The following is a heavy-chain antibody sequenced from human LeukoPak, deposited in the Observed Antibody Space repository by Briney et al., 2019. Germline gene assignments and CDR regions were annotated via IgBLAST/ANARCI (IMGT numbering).Heavy chain of an antibody. V-gene: IGHV3-30*18. CDR1: GFTFSSYG. D-gene: IGHD3-10*01. CDR3: AKRDYFGSVDSYYAMDV. J-gene: IGHJ6*02. Sequence: GRSLRLSCAASGFTFSSYGMHWVRQAPGKGLEWVAVISYDGNNQYYGDSEKGRFTISRDNSKNTLYLQMNSLGAEDTAVYYCAKRDYFGSVDSYYAMDVWGQGTTVTVSS. CDR2: ISYDGNNQ.